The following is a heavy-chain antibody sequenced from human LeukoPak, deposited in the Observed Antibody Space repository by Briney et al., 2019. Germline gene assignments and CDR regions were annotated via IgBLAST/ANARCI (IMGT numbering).Heavy chain of an antibody. CDR1: GYTFTSYG. V-gene: IGHV1-18*01. Sequence: ASVKVSCRSSGYTFTSYGFSWVRQAPGQGLEWMGWVSAYDGNTNYAQKLQGRVTITADKSTSTAYMELSSLRSEDTAVYYCARSITMVRGVITNTKPFDYWGQGTLVTVSS. J-gene: IGHJ4*02. D-gene: IGHD3-10*01. CDR3: ARSITMVRGVITNTKPFDY. CDR2: VSAYDGNT.